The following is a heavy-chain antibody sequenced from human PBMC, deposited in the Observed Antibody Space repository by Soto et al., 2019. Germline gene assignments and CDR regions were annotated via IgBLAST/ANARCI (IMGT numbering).Heavy chain of an antibody. CDR3: ARDYYDSSGYYGYYYYGMDV. J-gene: IGHJ6*02. Sequence: KASETLSLTCTVSGGSINNYYWSWIRQPPGKGLEWIGHIYYSGSTNYNPSLKNRITISIDTYKNQFSLTLSSVTAADTAAYYCARDYYDSSGYYGYYYYGMDVWGQGTTVTVSS. V-gene: IGHV4-59*01. CDR1: GGSINNYY. CDR2: IYYSGST. D-gene: IGHD3-22*01.